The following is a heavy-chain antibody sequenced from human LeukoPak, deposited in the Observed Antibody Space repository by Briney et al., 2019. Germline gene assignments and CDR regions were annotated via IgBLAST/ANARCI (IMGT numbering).Heavy chain of an antibody. Sequence: SETLSLTCTVSGGSISSGSYYWSWIRQPAGKGLEWIGRIYTSGSTNYNPSPKSRVTISVDTSKNQFSLNLSSVTAADTAVYYCARGARSSSAIGYYYYYRDVWGKGTTVTVSS. CDR3: ARGARSSSAIGYYYYYRDV. V-gene: IGHV4-61*02. J-gene: IGHJ6*03. CDR2: IYTSGST. D-gene: IGHD2-21*01. CDR1: GGSISSGSYY.